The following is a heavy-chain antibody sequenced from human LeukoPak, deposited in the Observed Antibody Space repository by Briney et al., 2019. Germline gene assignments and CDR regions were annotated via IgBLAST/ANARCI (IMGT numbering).Heavy chain of an antibody. V-gene: IGHV1-46*01. Sequence: ASVKVSCKASGYTFTTYYMHWVRQAPGQRPEWMGIINPRGGSTDYSQKFQGRVTITADKSTSTAYMELSSLRSEDTAVYYCARSPSLYNWFDPWGQGTLVTVSS. J-gene: IGHJ5*02. CDR1: GYTFTTYY. CDR3: ARSPSLYNWFDP. CDR2: INPRGGST.